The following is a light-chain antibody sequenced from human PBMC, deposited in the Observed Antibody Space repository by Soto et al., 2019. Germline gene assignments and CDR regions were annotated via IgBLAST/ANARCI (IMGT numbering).Light chain of an antibody. CDR2: STS. CDR1: TGAVTSSYY. CDR3: LLFDGSVWV. J-gene: IGLJ3*02. Sequence: QAVVTQEPSLTVSPGGTVTLTCASSTGAVTSSYYPNWFQQKPGQAPRALIYSTSDKASWTPARFSGSLLGGKAALTVSGVQPEDEAEYYCLLFDGSVWVFGGGTKVTVL. V-gene: IGLV7-43*01.